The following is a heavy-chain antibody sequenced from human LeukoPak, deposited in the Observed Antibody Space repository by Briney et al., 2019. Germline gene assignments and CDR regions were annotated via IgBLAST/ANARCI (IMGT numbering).Heavy chain of an antibody. V-gene: IGHV3-53*01. J-gene: IGHJ4*02. Sequence: GGSLRLSCTVSGFTVSSNSMSWVRQAPGKGLEWVSFIYSDNTHYSDSVKGRFTISRDNSKNTLYLQMNSLRAEDTAVYYCARAIAAAGTWYFDYWGQGTLVTVSS. CDR2: IYSDNT. D-gene: IGHD6-13*01. CDR3: ARAIAAAGTWYFDY. CDR1: GFTVSSNS.